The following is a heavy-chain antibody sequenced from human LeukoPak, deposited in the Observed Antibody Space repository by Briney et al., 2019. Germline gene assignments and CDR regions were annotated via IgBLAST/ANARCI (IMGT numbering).Heavy chain of an antibody. D-gene: IGHD5-12*01. CDR1: GFTFSSYG. J-gene: IGHJ4*02. Sequence: PGGSLRLSCAASGFTFSSYGMHWVRQAPGKGLEWVAVISYDGSNKYYADSVKGRFTISRDSSKNTLYLQMNSLRAEDTAVYYCARDFRPGIVATITFYYWGQGTLVTVSS. CDR3: ARDFRPGIVATITFYY. V-gene: IGHV3-30*03. CDR2: ISYDGSNK.